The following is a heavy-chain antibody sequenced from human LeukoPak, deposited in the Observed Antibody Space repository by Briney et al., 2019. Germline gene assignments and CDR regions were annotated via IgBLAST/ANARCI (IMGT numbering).Heavy chain of an antibody. CDR1: GFTFSSYW. J-gene: IGHJ4*02. D-gene: IGHD3-3*01. CDR2: INSGGSST. V-gene: IGHV3-74*01. CDR3: AREAYDFWSGYDAWYFDY. Sequence: QAGGSLRLSCAASGFTFSSYWMHWVRQAPGKGLVWVSRINSGGSSTIYADSVKGRFTISRDNAKNTLYLQMNSLRAEDTAVYYCAREAYDFWSGYDAWYFDYWGQGTLVTVSS.